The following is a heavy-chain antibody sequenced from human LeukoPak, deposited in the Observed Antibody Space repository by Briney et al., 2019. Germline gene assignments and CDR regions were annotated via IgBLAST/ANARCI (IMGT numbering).Heavy chain of an antibody. CDR3: ARGRATAMAT. V-gene: IGHV4-34*01. J-gene: IGHJ4*02. CDR2: INHSGST. D-gene: IGHD5-18*01. CDR1: GFTSSAFW. Sequence: PGGSLRLSCVASGFTSSAFWMSWIRQPPGKGLEWIGEINHSGSTNYNPSLKSRVTISVDTSKNQFSLKLSSVTAADTAVYYCARGRATAMATWGQGTLVTVSS.